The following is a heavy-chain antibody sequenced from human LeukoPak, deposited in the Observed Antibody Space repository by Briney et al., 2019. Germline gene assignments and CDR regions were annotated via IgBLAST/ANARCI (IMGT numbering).Heavy chain of an antibody. J-gene: IGHJ4*02. CDR2: ISKDGTTL. Sequence: GRSLRLSCAASGFTFSRCTMHWVRQAPGKGLEWVALISKDGTTLNYAASVKGRFTISRDNSNNTLYLQMNSLRAEDTAVYYCAKDFWSNYFDYWGQGTLVTVSS. CDR3: AKDFWSNYFDY. V-gene: IGHV3-30-3*01. CDR1: GFTFSRCT. D-gene: IGHD3-3*01.